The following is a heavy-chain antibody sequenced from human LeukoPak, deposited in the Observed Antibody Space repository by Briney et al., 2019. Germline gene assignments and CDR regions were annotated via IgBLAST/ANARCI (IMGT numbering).Heavy chain of an antibody. J-gene: IGHJ4*02. CDR2: IGSSGGGI. CDR1: GFTFSTYT. Sequence: GGSLRLSCAASGFTFSTYTMYWVRHPPGKRLEWVSIIGSSGGGIHYADSVKGRFTISRDNSKNALYLQMNSLRVEDTAVYYCAKIPSGWYYFDYWGQGTLVTVSS. V-gene: IGHV3-23*01. CDR3: AKIPSGWYYFDY. D-gene: IGHD6-19*01.